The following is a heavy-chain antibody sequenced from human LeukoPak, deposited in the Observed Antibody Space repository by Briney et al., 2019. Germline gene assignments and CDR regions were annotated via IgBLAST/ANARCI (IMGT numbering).Heavy chain of an antibody. CDR1: GYTFTTYG. V-gene: IGHV1-18*01. D-gene: IGHD4-11*01. J-gene: IGHJ4*02. CDR3: ARGFDTVTTYVFDY. CDR2: ISTYNANT. Sequence: ASVKVSCKASGYTFTTYGISWVRQAPGQGLEWMGWISTYNANTNYAQKLKGRVTMTTDTSTSTAYMELRSLRSEDTAVYYCARGFDTVTTYVFDYWGQGTLVTVSS.